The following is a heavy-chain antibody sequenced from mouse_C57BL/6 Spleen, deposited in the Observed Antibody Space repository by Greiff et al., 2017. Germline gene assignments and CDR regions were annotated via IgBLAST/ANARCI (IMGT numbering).Heavy chain of an antibody. J-gene: IGHJ4*01. CDR3: ARSFTTVVDYYAMGY. Sequence: QVQLQQSGTELVKPGASVKLSCKASGYTFTSYWMHWVKQRPGQGLEWIGNINPSNGGPNYNEKFKSKATLTVDKSSSTAYMQLSSLTSEDSAVYYCARSFTTVVDYYAMGYWGQGTSGTVSS. D-gene: IGHD1-1*01. CDR2: INPSNGGP. CDR1: GYTFTSYW. V-gene: IGHV1-53*01.